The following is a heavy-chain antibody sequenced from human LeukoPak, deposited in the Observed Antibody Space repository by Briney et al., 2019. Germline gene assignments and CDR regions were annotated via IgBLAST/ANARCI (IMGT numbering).Heavy chain of an antibody. CDR1: GFSFSSNR. CDR2: INSDGSST. J-gene: IGHJ4*02. D-gene: IGHD4-11*01. CDR3: TRENLQEGILDY. V-gene: IGHV3-74*01. Sequence: GGSLRLSCAASGFSFSSNRMHWVRQAPGKGLVWVSRINSDGSSTTYADSVKGRFTISRDNAKNTVHLQMNSLRAEDTAVYYCTRENLQEGILDYWGQGTLVTVSS.